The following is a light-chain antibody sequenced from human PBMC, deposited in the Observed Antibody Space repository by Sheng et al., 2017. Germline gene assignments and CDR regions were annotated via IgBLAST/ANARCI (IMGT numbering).Light chain of an antibody. J-gene: IGKJ2*01. CDR1: QSVSSY. Sequence: DIQMTQSPSSLSASVGDRVTITCRASQSVSSYLNWHQQKPGKAPKLLIYAASSLQSGVPSRFSGSGSGTDFTLTISSLQPEDFATYYCQQSYSTPLTFGPGD. CDR3: QQSYSTPLT. CDR2: AAS. V-gene: IGKV1-39*01.